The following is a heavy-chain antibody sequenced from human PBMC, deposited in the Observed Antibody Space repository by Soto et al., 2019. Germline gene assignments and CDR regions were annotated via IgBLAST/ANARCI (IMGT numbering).Heavy chain of an antibody. Sequence: SETLSLTCTVSGGSISSYYWSWIRQPPGKGLEWIGYIYYSGSTNYNPSLKSRVTISVDTSKNQFSLKLSSVTAADTAVYYCARDGNYYYGMDVWGQGTTVTVSS. D-gene: IGHD1-26*01. CDR1: GGSISSYY. V-gene: IGHV4-59*01. CDR2: IYYSGST. CDR3: ARDGNYYYGMDV. J-gene: IGHJ6*02.